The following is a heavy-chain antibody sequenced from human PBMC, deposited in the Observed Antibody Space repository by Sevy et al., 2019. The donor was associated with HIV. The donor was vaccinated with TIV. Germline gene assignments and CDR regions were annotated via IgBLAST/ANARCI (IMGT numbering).Heavy chain of an antibody. J-gene: IGHJ3*02. CDR2: INPRTGDT. D-gene: IGHD2-15*01. Sequence: ASVKVSCKASGYTFSDNYMHWVRQAPGQGLEWVGRINPRTGDTKYAQKFQGRVTVTRDTSISTAYMELSRLTSDDTAIYYCAKDKLLDAFDIWRQGTRVTVSS. CDR1: GYTFSDNY. CDR3: AKDKLLDAFDI. V-gene: IGHV1-2*06.